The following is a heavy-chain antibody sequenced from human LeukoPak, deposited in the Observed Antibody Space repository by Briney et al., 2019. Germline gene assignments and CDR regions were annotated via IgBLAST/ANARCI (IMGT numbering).Heavy chain of an antibody. CDR1: GSTFSNYW. J-gene: IGHJ6*03. D-gene: IGHD3-16*01. CDR3: AREKLGSYYYYYMDV. V-gene: IGHV3-7*01. Sequence: GSLRLSCAASGSTFSNYWMSWVRQAPGKGLEWVANIRQDGSDKFYVDSVKGRFTISRDNAQNSLYLQMNSLRAEDTAVYYCAREKLGSYYYYYMDVWGKGTTVTISS. CDR2: IRQDGSDK.